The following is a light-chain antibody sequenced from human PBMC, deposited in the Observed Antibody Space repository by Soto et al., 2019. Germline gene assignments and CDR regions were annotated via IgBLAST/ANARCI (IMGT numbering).Light chain of an antibody. CDR2: YAS. J-gene: IGKJ3*01. Sequence: EMVMTQSPATLSVSPGGRVTLSCRASESVHRNLAWYQQKPGQGPSLLIYYASTKATGVPDRFTVSGSGTEFTLTISSLQSEDSGVYHCQLFNNWPPTFGPGTKVEIK. CDR1: ESVHRN. V-gene: IGKV3-15*01. CDR3: QLFNNWPPT.